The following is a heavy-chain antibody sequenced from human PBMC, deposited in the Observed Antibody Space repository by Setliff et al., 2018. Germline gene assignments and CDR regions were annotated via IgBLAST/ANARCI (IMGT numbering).Heavy chain of an antibody. J-gene: IGHJ5*02. CDR1: GYTFRSYG. CDR2: ISAYSGDT. CDR3: AKDRVEVVVAAPQARFDP. V-gene: IGHV1-18*01. Sequence: VASVKVSCKTSGYTFRSYGVSWVRQAPGQGLEWMGWISAYSGDTIYAQNYQGRVTMTTDTPTSTAYMELRSLRSDDTAVYYCAKDRVEVVVAAPQARFDPWGQGTLVTVSS. D-gene: IGHD2-15*01.